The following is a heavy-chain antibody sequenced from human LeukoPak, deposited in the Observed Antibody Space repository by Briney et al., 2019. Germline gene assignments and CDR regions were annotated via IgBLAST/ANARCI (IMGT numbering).Heavy chain of an antibody. D-gene: IGHD3-22*01. CDR1: GLPFSSYW. CDR2: IHSDGSST. V-gene: IGHV3-74*01. Sequence: GVSLRLSCAASGLPFSSYWMHWVRQAPGKGLVWVSRIHSDGSSTSYADSVKGRFTISRDNAKNTLYLQMNSLRAEDTAVYYCARTYYYDSSGYYYDYWGQGTLVTVSS. CDR3: ARTYYYDSSGYYYDY. J-gene: IGHJ4*02.